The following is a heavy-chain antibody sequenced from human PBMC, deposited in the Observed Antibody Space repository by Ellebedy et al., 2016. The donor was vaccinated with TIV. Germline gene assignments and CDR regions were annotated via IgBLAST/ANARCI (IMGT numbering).Heavy chain of an antibody. J-gene: IGHJ4*02. Sequence: SETLSLXXAVSGGSISSGGYSWSWIRQPPGKGLEWIGYIYHSGSTYYNPSLKSRVTISVDRSKNQLSLKLSSVTAADTAVYYCARGGGYCSGGSCYPMDYWGQGTLVTVSS. V-gene: IGHV4-30-2*01. D-gene: IGHD2-15*01. CDR2: IYHSGST. CDR3: ARGGGYCSGGSCYPMDY. CDR1: GGSISSGGYS.